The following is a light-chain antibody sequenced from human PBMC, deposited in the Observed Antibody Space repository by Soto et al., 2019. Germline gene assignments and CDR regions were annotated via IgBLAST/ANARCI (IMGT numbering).Light chain of an antibody. Sequence: ETVMTQSPATLSGSPGERATLSCRASQNVTYMLAWYQQKSGQAPRILIYATSTRATGIPARFSGSGSGTEFTLTISSLQSEDFAVYYCQQRMNWPLTFGQGTKVDI. CDR2: ATS. V-gene: IGKV3-15*01. CDR3: QQRMNWPLT. CDR1: QNVTYM. J-gene: IGKJ1*01.